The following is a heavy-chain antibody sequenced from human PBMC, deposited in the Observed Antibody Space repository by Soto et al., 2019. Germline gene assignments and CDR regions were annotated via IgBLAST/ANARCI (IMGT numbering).Heavy chain of an antibody. J-gene: IGHJ6*02. CDR1: GFTFSSYA. Sequence: QVQLVESGGGVVQPGRSLRLSCAASGFTFSSYAMHWVRQAPGKGLEWVAVISYDGSNKYYADSVKGRFTFSRDNSKNTLYLQMNSLRAEDTAVYYCARECRGTDVWGQGTTVTVSS. CDR2: ISYDGSNK. CDR3: ARECRGTDV. D-gene: IGHD2-15*01. V-gene: IGHV3-30-3*01.